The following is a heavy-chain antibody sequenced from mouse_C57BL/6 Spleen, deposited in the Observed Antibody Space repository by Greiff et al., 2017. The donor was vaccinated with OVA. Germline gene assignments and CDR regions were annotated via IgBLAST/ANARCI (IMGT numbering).Heavy chain of an antibody. J-gene: IGHJ2*01. CDR1: GYTFTSYW. V-gene: IGHV1-50*01. CDR3: ARKSSYGDYFDY. CDR2: IDPSDSYT. Sequence: VQLQQPGAELVKPGASVKLSCKASGYTFTSYWMQWVKQRPGQGLEWIGEIDPSDSYTNYNQKFKGKATLTVDTSSSTAYMQLSSLTSEDSAVYYCARKSSYGDYFDYWGQGTTLTVSS. D-gene: IGHD1-1*01.